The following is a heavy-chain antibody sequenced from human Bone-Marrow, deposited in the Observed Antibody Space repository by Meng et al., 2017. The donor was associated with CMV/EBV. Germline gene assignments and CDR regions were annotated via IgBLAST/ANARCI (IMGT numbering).Heavy chain of an antibody. CDR3: ARIPWLGFWWFDP. V-gene: IGHV4-34*01. Sequence: QVQLQQWGAGLLKPSETLSLTCAVYGGSSSGYYWSWIRQPPGKGLEWIGEINHSGSTNYNPSLKSRVTISVDTSKNQFSLKLSSVTAADTAVYYCARIPWLGFWWFDPWGQGTLVTVSS. CDR2: INHSGST. D-gene: IGHD6-19*01. CDR1: GGSSSGYY. J-gene: IGHJ5*02.